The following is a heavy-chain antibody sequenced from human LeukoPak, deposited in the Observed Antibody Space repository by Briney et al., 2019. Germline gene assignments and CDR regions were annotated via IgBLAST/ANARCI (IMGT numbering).Heavy chain of an antibody. Sequence: GGSLRLSCAASGFTFSSYGMHWVRRAPGKGLEWVAVIWYDGSNKYYADSVKGRFTISRDNSKNTLYLQMNSLRAEDTAVYYCARDGGGYDFWSGYWAPASGWFDPWGQGTLVTVSS. J-gene: IGHJ5*02. V-gene: IGHV3-33*01. D-gene: IGHD3-3*01. CDR1: GFTFSSYG. CDR3: ARDGGGYDFWSGYWAPASGWFDP. CDR2: IWYDGSNK.